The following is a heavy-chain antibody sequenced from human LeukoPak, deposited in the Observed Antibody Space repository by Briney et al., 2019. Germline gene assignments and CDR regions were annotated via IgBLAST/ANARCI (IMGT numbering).Heavy chain of an antibody. D-gene: IGHD2-8*01. CDR1: GFTFSSYA. Sequence: GGSLRLSCAASGFTFSSYAMSWVRQAPGKGLEWVSGVSGSGGSTYYADPVKGRFTISRDNSKNTLYLQMNSLRAEDTAVYYCAKEYLNGMDVWGQGTTVTVSS. V-gene: IGHV3-23*01. CDR3: AKEYLNGMDV. CDR2: VSGSGGST. J-gene: IGHJ6*02.